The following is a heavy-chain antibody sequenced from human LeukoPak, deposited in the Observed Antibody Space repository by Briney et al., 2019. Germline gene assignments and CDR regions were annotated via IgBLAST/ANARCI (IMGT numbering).Heavy chain of an antibody. CDR1: GGSISSHY. D-gene: IGHD3-22*01. CDR2: IYYTGST. CDR3: ARHDGASSYSWYYYYYMDV. V-gene: IGHV4-59*08. Sequence: SETLSLTCTVSGGSISSHYWSWIRQPPGKGLEWIGYIYYTGSTKYKSSLKSRVTISVDTSKNQFSLRLSSVTAADTAVYYCARHDGASSYSWYYYYYMDVWGKGTTVTVSS. J-gene: IGHJ6*03.